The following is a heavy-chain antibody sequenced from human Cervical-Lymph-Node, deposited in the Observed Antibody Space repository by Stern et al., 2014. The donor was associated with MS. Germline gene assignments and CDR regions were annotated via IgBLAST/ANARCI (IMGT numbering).Heavy chain of an antibody. CDR2: ISAYNVNT. Sequence: QLGQSGAEVKKPAASVKGSCKASGYTFTSYGISWVREDPGQGLEWMGWISAYNVNTNYAPKLQGRVTMTTDTSTSTAYMELRSLRSDDTAVYYCARGLLGSENAFDIWGQGTMVTVSS. V-gene: IGHV1-18*01. J-gene: IGHJ3*02. CDR1: GYTFTSYG. CDR3: ARGLLGSENAFDI. D-gene: IGHD2-15*01.